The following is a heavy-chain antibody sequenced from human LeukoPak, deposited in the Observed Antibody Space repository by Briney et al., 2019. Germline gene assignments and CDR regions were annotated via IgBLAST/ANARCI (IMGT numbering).Heavy chain of an antibody. CDR2: INTDGSST. V-gene: IGHV3-74*01. Sequence: RPGGSLRLSCAASGFTFSSYWMHWVRQAPGKGLVWLSRINTDGSSTNYADSVKGRFTISRDNAKNTLYLEMNSLRAEDTAVYHCAPSKYSGYLDYWGQGTLVTVSS. J-gene: IGHJ4*02. CDR1: GFTFSSYW. CDR3: APSKYSGYLDY. D-gene: IGHD5-12*01.